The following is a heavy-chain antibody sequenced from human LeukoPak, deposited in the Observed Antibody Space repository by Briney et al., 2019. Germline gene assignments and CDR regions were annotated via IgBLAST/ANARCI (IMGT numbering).Heavy chain of an antibody. CDR3: ARDGAYSSGWSVDRWDYYGMDV. CDR2: IYYSGST. J-gene: IGHJ6*04. Sequence: PSETLSLTCTVSGGSISSYYWSWIRQPPGKGLEWIGDIYYSGSTNYNPSLKSRVTISVDTSKNQFSLKLSSVTAADTAVYYCARDGAYSSGWSVDRWDYYGMDVWGKGTTVTVSS. CDR1: GGSISSYY. V-gene: IGHV4-59*01. D-gene: IGHD6-19*01.